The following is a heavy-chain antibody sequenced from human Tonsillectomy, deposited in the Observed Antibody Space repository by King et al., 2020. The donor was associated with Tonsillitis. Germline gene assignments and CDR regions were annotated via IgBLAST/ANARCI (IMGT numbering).Heavy chain of an antibody. Sequence: LQLQESGPGLVKPSETLSLTCTVSGGSISSSSYYWGWIRQPPGKGLEWIGSIYYSGSTYYNPSLKSRVTISVDTSKNQFSLKLSSVTAADTAVYYCARRWVGWFGELGIYFDYWGQGTLVTVSS. D-gene: IGHD3-10*01. CDR1: GGSISSSSYY. CDR2: IYYSGST. V-gene: IGHV4-39*01. J-gene: IGHJ4*02. CDR3: ARRWVGWFGELGIYFDY.